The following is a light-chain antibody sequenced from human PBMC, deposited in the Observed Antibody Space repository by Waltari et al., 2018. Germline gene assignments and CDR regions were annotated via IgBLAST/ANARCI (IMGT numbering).Light chain of an antibody. CDR1: SSNIGAGYD. Sequence: QSVLTQPPSVSGAPGQRVTISCTGSSSNIGAGYDVHWYQQLPGTAPNLLIYGHSNRHSGVHDRCSVSKSGTSASLAITGLQAEDAADYYCQSYDSSLSGSVVFGGGTKLTVL. J-gene: IGLJ2*01. CDR3: QSYDSSLSGSVV. V-gene: IGLV1-40*01. CDR2: GHS.